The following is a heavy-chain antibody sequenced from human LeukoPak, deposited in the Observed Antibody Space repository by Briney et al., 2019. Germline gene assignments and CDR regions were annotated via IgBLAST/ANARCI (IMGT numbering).Heavy chain of an antibody. CDR3: ARDVAAGAFDY. CDR1: GFTFSSYA. D-gene: IGHD6-19*01. J-gene: IGHJ4*02. V-gene: IGHV3-21*01. Sequence: GGSLRLSCAASGFTFSSYAMNWVRQAPGKGLEWVSSISSTGSYMSYADSLKGRFTISRDNAKNSLYLQVSSLRAEDTAVYYCARDVAAGAFDYWGQGTLVTVSS. CDR2: ISSTGSYM.